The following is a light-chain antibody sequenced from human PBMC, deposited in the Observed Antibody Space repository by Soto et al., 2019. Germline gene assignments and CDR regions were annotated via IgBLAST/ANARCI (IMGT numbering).Light chain of an antibody. CDR1: QSVSSN. CDR3: HQYNDWPSIT. V-gene: IGKV3-15*01. Sequence: DMVMTQCPATLSVSPGERANLACRASQSVSSNLAWYQQKPGQAPRLLIYGASTRATGIPARFSGSGSGTEFVLTIDSLQSEDFAVYYCHQYNDWPSITFGQGTRLEI. J-gene: IGKJ5*01. CDR2: GAS.